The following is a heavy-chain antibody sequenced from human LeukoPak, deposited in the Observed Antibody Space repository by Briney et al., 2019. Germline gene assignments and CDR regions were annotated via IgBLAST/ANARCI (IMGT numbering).Heavy chain of an antibody. CDR3: ARSRDGYKRFDS. Sequence: PGRSLRLSCAASGFTFDDYAMHWVRQAPGKGLEWVSGISWNSGSIGYADSVKGRFTISRDNSKNTLYLQMNSLRAEDTAVYFCARSRDGYKRFDSWGQGTLVTVSS. D-gene: IGHD5-24*01. J-gene: IGHJ4*02. V-gene: IGHV3-9*01. CDR1: GFTFDDYA. CDR2: ISWNSGSI.